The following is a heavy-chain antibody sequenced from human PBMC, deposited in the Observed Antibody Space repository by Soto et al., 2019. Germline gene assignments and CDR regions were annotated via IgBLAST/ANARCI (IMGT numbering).Heavy chain of an antibody. D-gene: IGHD2-2*02. CDR1: GYTFTSYA. J-gene: IGHJ4*02. Sequence: QVQLVQSGAEVKKPGASVKVSCKASGYTFTSYAMHWVRQAPGQRLEWMGWINAGNGNTKYSQKFQGRVTITRDTSASKAEIELSSQKPEDTHVYYFARVDEVPVAISFDYWGQGNLVTVSS. CDR3: ARVDEVPVAISFDY. CDR2: INAGNGNT. V-gene: IGHV1-3*01.